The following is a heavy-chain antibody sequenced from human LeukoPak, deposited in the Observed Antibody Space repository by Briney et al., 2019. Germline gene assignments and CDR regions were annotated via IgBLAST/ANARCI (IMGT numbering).Heavy chain of an antibody. CDR1: GGSISGGGYY. D-gene: IGHD6-13*01. CDR3: ARGGRRGIAAAGTGGRNNWFDP. Sequence: PSQTLSLTCTVSGGSISGGGYYWSWIRQHPGKGLEWIGYIYYSGSTYYNPSLKSRVTISVDTSKNQFSLKLSSVTAADTAVYYCARGGRRGIAAAGTGGRNNWFDPWGQGTLVTVSS. V-gene: IGHV4-31*03. CDR2: IYYSGST. J-gene: IGHJ5*02.